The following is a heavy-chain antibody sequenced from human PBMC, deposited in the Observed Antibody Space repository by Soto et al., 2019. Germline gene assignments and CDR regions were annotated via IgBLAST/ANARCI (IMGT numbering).Heavy chain of an antibody. D-gene: IGHD2-15*01. J-gene: IGHJ5*01. CDR2: ISTTSFTI. CDR3: ARDRCYDGTCYSASDS. Sequence: PGGSLRLSCAASGFSFSTYNMDWVRQAPGKRPEWIAHISTTSFTIYYADSVKGRFTISRDNDRNSLYLEMNSPRDEDTAVYYCARDRCYDGTCYSASDSWGQGTLVTVSS. V-gene: IGHV3-48*02. CDR1: GFSFSTYN.